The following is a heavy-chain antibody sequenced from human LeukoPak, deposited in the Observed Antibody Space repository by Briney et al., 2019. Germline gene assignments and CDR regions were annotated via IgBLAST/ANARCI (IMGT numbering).Heavy chain of an antibody. J-gene: IGHJ4*02. V-gene: IGHV5-51*01. CDR1: GYSFTSYW. CDR3: ARHSVITSRIAARILDY. D-gene: IGHD6-6*01. CDR2: IYPGDSDT. Sequence: GESLKISCKGSGYSFTSYWIGWVRQMPGKGLEWMGIIYPGDSDTRYSPSIQGQVTISADKSISTAYLQWSSLKASDTAMYYCARHSVITSRIAARILDYWGQGTLVTVSS.